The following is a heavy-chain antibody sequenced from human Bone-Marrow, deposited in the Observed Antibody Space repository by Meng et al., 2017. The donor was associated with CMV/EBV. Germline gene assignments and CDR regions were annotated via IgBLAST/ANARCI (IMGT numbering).Heavy chain of an antibody. CDR1: GLSFSSYA. V-gene: IGHV3-30-3*01. CDR2: ISYDGSNK. J-gene: IGHJ4*02. D-gene: IGHD1-26*01. Sequence: LGLSWAASGLSFSSYAMHWVRQAPGKGLEWVAVISYDGSNKYYADSVKGRFTISRDNSKNTLYLQMNSLRAEDTAVYYCAGTIVGADWGQGTLVTVSS. CDR3: AGTIVGAD.